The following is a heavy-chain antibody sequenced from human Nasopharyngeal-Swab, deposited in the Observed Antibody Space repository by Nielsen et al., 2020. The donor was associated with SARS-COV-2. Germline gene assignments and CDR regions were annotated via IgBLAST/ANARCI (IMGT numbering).Heavy chain of an antibody. CDR2: IYPGDSNT. CDR3: ARPMRPMGHYYFGMDV. CDR1: GYSFTTYW. D-gene: IGHD1-26*01. Sequence: GESLKISCQGPGYSFTTYWIGWVRQMPGKGLEWMGIIYPGDSNTRYSPSFQGQVTISVDKYSSTAYLQWSSLKASDTAIYYCARPMRPMGHYYFGMDVWGQGTTVTVSS. V-gene: IGHV5-51*01. J-gene: IGHJ6*02.